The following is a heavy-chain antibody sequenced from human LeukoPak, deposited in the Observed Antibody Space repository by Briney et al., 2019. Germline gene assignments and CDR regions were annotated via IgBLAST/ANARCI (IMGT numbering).Heavy chain of an antibody. Sequence: ASVKVSCKASGYTFTGYYMHWVRQAPGQGLEWLGWINPNSGGTNYAQKFQDRGTMTRDTSISTAYMELSSLTSDDSAVYYCAKNFFGSGSYVLVFDPWGQGTLVTVSS. CDR1: GYTFTGYY. V-gene: IGHV1-2*02. J-gene: IGHJ5*02. D-gene: IGHD3-10*01. CDR3: AKNFFGSGSYVLVFDP. CDR2: INPNSGGT.